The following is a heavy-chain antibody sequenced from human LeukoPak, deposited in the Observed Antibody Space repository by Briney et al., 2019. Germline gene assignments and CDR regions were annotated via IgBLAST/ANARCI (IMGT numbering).Heavy chain of an antibody. V-gene: IGHV1-2*02. CDR2: INPNSGGT. CDR3: ARVVSGYDLEAFDI. D-gene: IGHD5-12*01. Sequence: ASVKVSCKASGYTFTGYYMHWVRQAPGQGLEWMGWINPNSGGTNYAQKFQGRVTMTRGTSISTAYTELSRLRSDDTAVYYCARVVSGYDLEAFDIWGQGTMVTVSS. J-gene: IGHJ3*02. CDR1: GYTFTGYY.